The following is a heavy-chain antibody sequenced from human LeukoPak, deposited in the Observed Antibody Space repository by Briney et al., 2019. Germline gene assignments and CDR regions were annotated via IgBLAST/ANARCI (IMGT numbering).Heavy chain of an antibody. V-gene: IGHV4-4*08. D-gene: IGHD6-19*01. J-gene: IGHJ4*02. Sequence: PSETLSLTCSVSGGHIDSVYWNWIRQPPGKGLEWIGYIDNSGSTKYSPSLQSRITMSRDTSKKQFSLKLTSVTAADTAMYYCASGAGWLIDYWGQGTLVSVSS. CDR3: ASGAGWLIDY. CDR1: GGHIDSVY. CDR2: IDNSGST.